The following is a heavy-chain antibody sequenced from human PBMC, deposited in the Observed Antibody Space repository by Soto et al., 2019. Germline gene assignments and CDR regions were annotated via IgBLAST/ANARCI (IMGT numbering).Heavy chain of an antibody. CDR1: GGTFRTSA. CDR3: ARDKDRQQLGGNYYYIMDV. D-gene: IGHD3-3*02. J-gene: IGHJ6*02. CDR2: IMPVFSTP. V-gene: IGHV1-69*12. Sequence: QVQLVQSGPEVKKPGSSVRVSCKTSGGTFRTSAISWVRQAPGQGLEWMGGIMPVFSTPDYAQKFQGRVTITADESTSTAYMEWSSLRSDDTAVYYCARDKDRQQLGGNYYYIMDVWGQGTTVTVSS.